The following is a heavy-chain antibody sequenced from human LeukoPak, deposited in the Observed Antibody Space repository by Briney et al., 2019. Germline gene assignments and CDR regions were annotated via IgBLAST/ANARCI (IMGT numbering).Heavy chain of an antibody. V-gene: IGHV3-23*01. J-gene: IGHJ6*02. CDR2: ISTSGGGT. CDR3: ARDPFPFYYYYGLDV. CDR1: GFTFSSYA. Sequence: GGSLRLSCAASGFTFSSYAMSWVRQAPGKGLEWVSGISTSGGGTYYADSVKGRFTISRDKSKNTLYLQMNSLRAEDTAVYYCARDPFPFYYYYGLDVWGQGTTVTVSS.